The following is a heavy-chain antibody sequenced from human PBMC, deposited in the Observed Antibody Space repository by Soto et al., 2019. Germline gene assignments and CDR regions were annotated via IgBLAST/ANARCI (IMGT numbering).Heavy chain of an antibody. V-gene: IGHV4-31*03. CDR3: ARTSASFLYCDRDV. CDR2: ISYRGST. Sequence: QVQLQESGPGLVEPSQTLSLTCNVSGVSVSSGGYYWTWIRQHPEKGREWIGYISYRGSTYYRQSLNSRVDISRDTSRNEVSLKLTSVTAADTALYYCARTSASFLYCDRDVWGRGTTVTVS. CDR1: GVSVSSGGYY. D-gene: IGHD2-21*01. J-gene: IGHJ6*02.